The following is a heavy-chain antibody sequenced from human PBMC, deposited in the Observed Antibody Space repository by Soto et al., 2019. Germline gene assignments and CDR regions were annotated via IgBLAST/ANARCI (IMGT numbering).Heavy chain of an antibody. D-gene: IGHD2-8*01. CDR3: ARHEGNGNVWPLDY. CDR2: IHYSGST. V-gene: IGHV4-39*01. Sequence: SETLSLTCSVSGDSMNNGDYFWTWIRQTPGKGLEWLGNIHYSGSTYYMPSLRSRVTLSVDTSKNQFSLRLTSVTAEDTAVYYCARHEGNGNVWPLDYWGQGILVTVSS. J-gene: IGHJ4*02. CDR1: GDSMNNGDYF.